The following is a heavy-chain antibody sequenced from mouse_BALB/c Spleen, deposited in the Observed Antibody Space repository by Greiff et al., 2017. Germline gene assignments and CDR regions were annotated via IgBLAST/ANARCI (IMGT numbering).Heavy chain of an antibody. V-gene: IGHV1-18*01. Sequence: VHVKQSGPELVKPGASVKISCKTSGYTFTEYNMHWVKQSHGKSLEWIGGINPNNGGTSYNQKFKGKATLTVDKSSSTAYMELRSLTSEDSAVYYCAREGAYYRKWFAYWGQGTLVTVSA. CDR2: INPNNGGT. J-gene: IGHJ3*01. CDR1: GYTFTEYN. D-gene: IGHD2-14*01. CDR3: AREGAYYRKWFAY.